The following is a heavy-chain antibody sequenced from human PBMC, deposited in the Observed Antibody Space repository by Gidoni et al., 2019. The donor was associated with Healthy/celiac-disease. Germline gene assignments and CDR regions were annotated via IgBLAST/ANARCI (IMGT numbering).Heavy chain of an antibody. CDR3: ARGSRGYSGYDIGYFDY. Sequence: QVQLVESGGGVVQPGRSLRLSFAGSGFTFRSYSMHWVRQAPGKGLEWVAVISYDGSNKYYADSVKGRFTISRDNSKNTLYLQMNSLRAEDTAVYYCARGSRGYSGYDIGYFDYWGQGTLVTVSS. V-gene: IGHV3-30-3*01. CDR2: ISYDGSNK. J-gene: IGHJ4*02. D-gene: IGHD5-12*01. CDR1: GFTFRSYS.